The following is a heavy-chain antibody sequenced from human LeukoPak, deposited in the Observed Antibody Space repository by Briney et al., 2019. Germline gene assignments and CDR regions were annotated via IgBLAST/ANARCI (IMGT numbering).Heavy chain of an antibody. CDR1: GGSISSHY. J-gene: IGHJ6*03. D-gene: IGHD3-3*01. Sequence: SETLSLTCTVSGGSISSHYWSWIRQPPGKGLEWIGYIYYSGSTNYNPSLKSRVTISVDTSKNQFSLKLSSVTAADTAVYYCARGAYYDFWSGYYWSPYYMDVWGKGTTVTVSS. CDR3: ARGAYYDFWSGYYWSPYYMDV. CDR2: IYYSGST. V-gene: IGHV4-59*11.